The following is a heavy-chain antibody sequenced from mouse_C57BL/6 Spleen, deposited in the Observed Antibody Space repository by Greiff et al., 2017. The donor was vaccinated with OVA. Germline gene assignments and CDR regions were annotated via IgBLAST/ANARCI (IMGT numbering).Heavy chain of an antibody. Sequence: QVQLKESGAELARPGASVKMSCKASGYTFTSYTMHWVKQRPGQGLEWIGYINPSSGYTKYNQKFKDKATLTADKSSSTAYMQLSSLTSEDSAVYYCAREAQATFDYWGQGTTLTVSS. CDR1: GYTFTSYT. J-gene: IGHJ2*01. D-gene: IGHD3-2*02. CDR2: INPSSGYT. V-gene: IGHV1-4*01. CDR3: AREAQATFDY.